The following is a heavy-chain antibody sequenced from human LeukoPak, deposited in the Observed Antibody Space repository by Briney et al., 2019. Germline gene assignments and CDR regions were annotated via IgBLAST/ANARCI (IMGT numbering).Heavy chain of an antibody. D-gene: IGHD5-18*01. J-gene: IGHJ5*02. CDR1: GGSFSGYY. V-gene: IGHV4-34*09. Sequence: PSETLSLTCAVYGGSFSGYYWSWIRQPPGKGLEWIGEINHSGSTNYNPSLKSRVTISVDTSKNQFSLKLSSVTAADTAVYYCAREGLGVDTAGNWFDPWGQGTLVTVSS. CDR2: INHSGST. CDR3: AREGLGVDTAGNWFDP.